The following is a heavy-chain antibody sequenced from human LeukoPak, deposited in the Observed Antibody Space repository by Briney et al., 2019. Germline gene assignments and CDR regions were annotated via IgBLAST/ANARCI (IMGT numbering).Heavy chain of an antibody. D-gene: IGHD2-2*01. V-gene: IGHV3-23*01. Sequence: GGSLRLSCAASGFTFSSYAMSWVRQAPGKGLEWVSAISGSGGSTYYADSVKGRFTISRDNSKNTLYLQMNSLRAEDTAVYYCAKAGEYQPNYWYYFDYWGQGTLVTVSS. CDR3: AKAGEYQPNYWYYFDY. J-gene: IGHJ4*02. CDR1: GFTFSSYA. CDR2: ISGSGGST.